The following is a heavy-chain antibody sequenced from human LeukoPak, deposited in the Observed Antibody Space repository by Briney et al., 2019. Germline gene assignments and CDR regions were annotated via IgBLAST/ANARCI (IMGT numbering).Heavy chain of an antibody. Sequence: PGGSLRLSCAASGFTFSSYSMNWVRQPPGKGLEWVSSISSSGSYIYYADSLRGRFTISRDNAKNSLYLQMNSLRAEDTAVYYCASDGQYEYWGQGTLVTVSS. CDR1: GFTFSSYS. CDR3: ASDGQYEY. CDR2: ISSSGSYI. J-gene: IGHJ4*02. V-gene: IGHV3-21*01. D-gene: IGHD4-11*01.